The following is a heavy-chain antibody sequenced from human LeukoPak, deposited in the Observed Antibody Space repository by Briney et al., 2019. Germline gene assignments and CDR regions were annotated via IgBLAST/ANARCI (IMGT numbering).Heavy chain of an antibody. CDR2: VNESGGT. CDR3: ARASHDYGDYSHFDY. D-gene: IGHD4-17*01. J-gene: IGHJ4*02. Sequence: PSETLSLTCAVYIDSFSNYHWNWIRQTPAKGMEWIGEVNESGGTNISPSLRSRVILSVDTSKNQFSLKLISVTVADTAIYYCARASHDYGDYSHFDYWGQGTLVTVSS. V-gene: IGHV4-34*01. CDR1: IDSFSNYH.